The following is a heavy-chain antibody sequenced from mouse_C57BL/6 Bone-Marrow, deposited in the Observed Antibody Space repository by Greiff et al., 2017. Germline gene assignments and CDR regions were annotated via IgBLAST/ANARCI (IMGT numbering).Heavy chain of an antibody. V-gene: IGHV5-6*01. CDR1: GFTFSSYG. Sequence: EVQVVESGGDLVKPGGSLKLSCAASGFTFSSYGMSWVRQTPDTRLEWVATISSGGSYTYYPDSVKGRFTISRDNAKNTLYLQMISLKSEYTAMYSCARQGYDYLDYWGQGTTLTVSS. CDR3: ARQGYDYLDY. CDR2: ISSGGSYT. D-gene: IGHD2-3*01. J-gene: IGHJ2*01.